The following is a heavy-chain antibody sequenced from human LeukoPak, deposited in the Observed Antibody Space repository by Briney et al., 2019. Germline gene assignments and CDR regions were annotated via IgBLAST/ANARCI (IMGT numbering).Heavy chain of an antibody. V-gene: IGHV1-46*01. Sequence: ASVKVSCKASGYTFTNYFMHWVRQAPGQGLEWMGVINPSGGGTTYAQRFQGRVTMTRDTSTSTVHMELSSLRSEDTAVYYCARGDSGWYVDYWGQGTLVTVSS. CDR1: GYTFTNYF. CDR2: INPSGGGT. D-gene: IGHD6-19*01. J-gene: IGHJ4*02. CDR3: ARGDSGWYVDY.